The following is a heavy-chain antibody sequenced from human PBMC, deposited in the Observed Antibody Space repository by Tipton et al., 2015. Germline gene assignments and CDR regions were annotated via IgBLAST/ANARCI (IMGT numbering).Heavy chain of an antibody. V-gene: IGHV4-61*01. CDR3: TTTQGY. J-gene: IGHJ4*02. D-gene: IGHD2-15*01. CDR1: GGSVSSGNYY. CDR2: IQYSGST. Sequence: GLVKPSESLSLTCNVSGGSVSSGNYYWSWIRQPPGKALEWIGYIQYSGSTNYNPSLKSRVTISVDTSKHQFSLKLSSVTAADTAVYYCTTTQGYWGQGILVTVSS.